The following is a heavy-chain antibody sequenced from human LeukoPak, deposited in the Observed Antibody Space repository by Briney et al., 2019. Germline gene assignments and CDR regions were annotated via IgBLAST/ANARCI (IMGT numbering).Heavy chain of an antibody. V-gene: IGHV4-39*01. CDR3: ARFSYYDASRPPF. D-gene: IGHD3-16*01. CDR1: GGYISTSNYY. J-gene: IGHJ4*02. CDR2: IYYSGST. Sequence: NPSENLSLTCTVSGGYISTSNYYWGWIRQSPGKGLEWIGNIYYSGSTYYNPSLKSRVSLSIDTSMNKFSLKVNSLTVADTAVYYCARFSYYDASRPPFWGQGTLVAVSS.